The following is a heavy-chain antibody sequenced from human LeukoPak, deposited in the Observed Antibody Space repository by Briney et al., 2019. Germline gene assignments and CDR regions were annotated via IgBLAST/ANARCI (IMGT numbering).Heavy chain of an antibody. CDR3: VRGEAHDS. Sequence: PGGSLRLSCTASGFTFTSYWMQWVRQAPGKAMAWVSCINNDGSSTNYADSVKGRFTISRDNAKNTVYLQMDSLRTEDTAVYYCVRGEAHDSWGQGTLMTVSS. D-gene: IGHD1-26*01. CDR2: INNDGSST. CDR1: GFTFTSYW. J-gene: IGHJ4*02. V-gene: IGHV3-74*01.